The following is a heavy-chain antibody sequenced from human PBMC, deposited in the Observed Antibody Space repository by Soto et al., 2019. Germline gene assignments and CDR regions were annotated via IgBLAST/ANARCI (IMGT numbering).Heavy chain of an antibody. CDR3: ARVGHITNYGMAV. J-gene: IGHJ6*02. V-gene: IGHV1-69*01. CDR2: IIPFFGTS. CDR1: GGTFSSYP. D-gene: IGHD1-26*01. Sequence: QVQLVQSGAEVKMPGSSVKVSCEASGGTFSSYPINWVRQAPGQGLEWMGGIIPFFGTSNYAQKFQGRVTITADDSTSTAYMALRSLRSEDTAVYYCARVGHITNYGMAVWGQGTTVTVSS.